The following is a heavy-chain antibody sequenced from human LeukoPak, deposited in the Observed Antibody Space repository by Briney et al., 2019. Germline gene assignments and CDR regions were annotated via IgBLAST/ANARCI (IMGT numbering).Heavy chain of an antibody. CDR2: ISGSGDST. Sequence: GGSLRLSCSASGVTFSNFPMTWVRQASGKGLEWVSSISGSGDSTYYADSVKGRFTISRDNSKNMLYQQMNSLRAEDTAVYYCAKDYRGAVAGYDYWGQGILVIVSS. D-gene: IGHD6-19*01. CDR1: GVTFSNFP. CDR3: AKDYRGAVAGYDY. V-gene: IGHV3-23*01. J-gene: IGHJ4*02.